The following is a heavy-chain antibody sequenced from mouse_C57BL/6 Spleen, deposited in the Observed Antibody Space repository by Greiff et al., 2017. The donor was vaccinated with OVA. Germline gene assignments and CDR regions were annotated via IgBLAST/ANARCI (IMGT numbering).Heavy chain of an antibody. J-gene: IGHJ2*01. CDR3: ARGGEGSFDY. Sequence: VQLKESGPGLVKPSQSLSLTCSVTGYSITSGYYWNWIRQFPGNKLEWMGYISYDGSNNYNPSLKNRISITRDTSKNQFFLKLNSVTTEDTATYYWARGGEGSFDYWGQGTTLTVSS. CDR1: GYSITSGYY. CDR2: ISYDGSN. V-gene: IGHV3-6*01.